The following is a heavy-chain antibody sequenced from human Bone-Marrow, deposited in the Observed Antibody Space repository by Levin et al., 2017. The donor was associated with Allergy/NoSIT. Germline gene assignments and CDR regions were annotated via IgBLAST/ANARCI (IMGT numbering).Heavy chain of an antibody. CDR3: SRDRSVVVDDDYYYYLMDV. CDR2: IYYSGST. V-gene: IGHV4-59*01. J-gene: IGHJ6*03. CDR1: GGSISSYY. D-gene: IGHD2-15*01. Sequence: SETLSLTCTVSGGSISSYYWSWIRQSPGKGLEWIGYIYYSGSTNYNPSLKSRVPMSVDSSKNQFFLNLSSLTAADTAVYYCSRDRSVVVDDDYYYYLMDVWGKGTTVTVSS.